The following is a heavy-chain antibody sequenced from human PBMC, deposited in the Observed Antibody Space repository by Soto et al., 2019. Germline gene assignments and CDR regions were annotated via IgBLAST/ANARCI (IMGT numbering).Heavy chain of an antibody. CDR3: ARVDYYGSGSYYKNYGMDV. V-gene: IGHV1-3*01. CDR2: INAGNGNT. Sequence: GASVKVSCKASGYTFTSYAMHWVRQAPGQRLEWMGWINAGNGNTKYSQKLQGRVTITRDTSASTAYMELSSLRSEDTTVYYCARVDYYGSGSYYKNYGMDVWGQGTTVTVSS. CDR1: GYTFTSYA. J-gene: IGHJ6*02. D-gene: IGHD3-10*01.